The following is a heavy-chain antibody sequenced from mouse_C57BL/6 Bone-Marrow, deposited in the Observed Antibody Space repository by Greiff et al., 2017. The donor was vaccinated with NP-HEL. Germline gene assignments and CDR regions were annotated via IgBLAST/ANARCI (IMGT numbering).Heavy chain of an antibody. J-gene: IGHJ3*01. V-gene: IGHV1-81*01. CDR1: GYTFTSYG. CDR2: IYPRSGNT. D-gene: IGHD2-1*01. Sequence: VQLQQSGAELARPGASVKLSCKASGYTFTSYGISWVKQRTGQGLEWIGEIYPRSGNTYYNEKFKGQATLAADKSSSTAYMWLRSLTSEDSAVYVFSRLFLPWGSGFAYWGQGTLVTVSA. CDR3: SRLFLPWGSGFAY.